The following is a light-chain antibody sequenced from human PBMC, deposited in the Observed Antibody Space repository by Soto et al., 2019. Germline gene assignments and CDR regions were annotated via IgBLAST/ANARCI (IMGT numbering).Light chain of an antibody. CDR1: SSNIGDNY. Sequence: QSVLTQPPSVSAASGQRVTISCSGSSSNIGDNYVSWYQQLPGTAPKILIYETNQRPSGIPARFSGSKSGTSATLGITGLQTGDEADYYCGAWDYSLSAVIFGGGTKLTVL. J-gene: IGLJ2*01. V-gene: IGLV1-51*01. CDR2: ETN. CDR3: GAWDYSLSAVI.